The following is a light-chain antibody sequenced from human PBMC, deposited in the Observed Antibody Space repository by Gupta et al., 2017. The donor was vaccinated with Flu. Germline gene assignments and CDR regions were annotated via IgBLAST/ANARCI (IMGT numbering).Light chain of an antibody. CDR2: WAS. V-gene: IGKV4-1*01. CDR1: QSVLYSSNNKNY. CDR3: QQDDNTPYT. Sequence: DIVITQSTDSLDVSLGERATINCRSSQSVLYSSNNKNYIAWYQQKPGQPPKVLIYWASTRESGVPDRFSGSGSGAEFTLTINSLRAEDVAVYYCQQDDNTPYTFGQGTKLEIK. J-gene: IGKJ2*01.